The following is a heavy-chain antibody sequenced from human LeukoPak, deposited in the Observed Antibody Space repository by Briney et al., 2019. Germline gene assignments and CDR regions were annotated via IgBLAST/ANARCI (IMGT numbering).Heavy chain of an antibody. V-gene: IGHV3-48*02. Sequence: GGSLRLSCAASGFAFNSQTMNWVRQAPGKGLEWVSHITASGTAMFYADSVKGRFTISRDNAKNSLYLQMNSLRDEDTAVYYCASSGSYRFDYWGQGTLVTVSS. J-gene: IGHJ4*02. CDR2: ITASGTAM. CDR3: ASSGSYRFDY. D-gene: IGHD1-26*01. CDR1: GFAFNSQT.